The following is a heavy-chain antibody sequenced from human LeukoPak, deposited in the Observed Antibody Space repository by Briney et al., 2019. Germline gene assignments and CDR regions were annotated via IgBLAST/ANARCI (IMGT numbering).Heavy chain of an antibody. V-gene: IGHV3-23*01. J-gene: IGHJ4*02. CDR1: GFTFGSFA. CDR2: ITASGGKT. Sequence: GGSLTLPCAPSGFTFGSFAMSWLRQAPGKGPDWVSGITASGGKTYYAGPVRGRFIISRENYKNTLYLQMKSLRVEDAAIYYCAKEIAATSYPCFDLWGQGTLVSVSS. CDR3: AKEIAATSYPCFDL. D-gene: IGHD6-13*01.